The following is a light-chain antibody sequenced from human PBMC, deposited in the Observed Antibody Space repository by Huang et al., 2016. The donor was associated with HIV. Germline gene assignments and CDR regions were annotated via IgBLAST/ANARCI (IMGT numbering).Light chain of an antibody. J-gene: IGKJ5*01. V-gene: IGKV3-11*01. Sequence: ETVLTQSPATLSLSPGERATLSCRASQSVNSYLAWYQQKPGQPPRLLIYDASTRATRIPARFSGSGSGTDFPLTISSLEPEDFAVYYCQQRKYWPPITFGQGTRLEIK. CDR2: DAS. CDR3: QQRKYWPPIT. CDR1: QSVNSY.